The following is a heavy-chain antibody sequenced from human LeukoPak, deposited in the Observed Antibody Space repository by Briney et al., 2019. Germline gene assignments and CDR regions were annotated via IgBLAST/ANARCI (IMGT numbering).Heavy chain of an antibody. D-gene: IGHD3-22*01. V-gene: IGHV4-59*01. CDR3: ARGQYYYDSGSFDY. CDR2: IYYSGST. Sequence: SETLSITSTGSVGSISIYYWSWIQQPPPQVLDWIGYIYYSGSTNYNPSLKSRVTISVDTSKNQFSLKLSSVTAADTAVYYCARGQYYYDSGSFDYWGQGTLVTVSS. CDR1: VGSISIYY. J-gene: IGHJ4*02.